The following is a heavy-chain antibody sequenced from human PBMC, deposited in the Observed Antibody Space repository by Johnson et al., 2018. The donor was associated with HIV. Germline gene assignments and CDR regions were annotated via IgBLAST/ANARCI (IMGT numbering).Heavy chain of an antibody. CDR2: INWNGGST. CDR3: ARAYSYGAFDI. CDR1: GFTFDDYG. J-gene: IGHJ3*02. Sequence: VQLVESGGGLVQPGRSLRLSCAASGFTFDDYGMNWVRQAPGKGLEWVSGINWNGGSTGYADSVKGRFTISSDNSKNTLYLQMNSLRAEDTAIYYCARAYSYGAFDIWGQGTMVTVSS. D-gene: IGHD3-16*01. V-gene: IGHV3-20*04.